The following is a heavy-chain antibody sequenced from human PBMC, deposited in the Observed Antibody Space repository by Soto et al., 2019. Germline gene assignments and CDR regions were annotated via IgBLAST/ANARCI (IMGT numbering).Heavy chain of an antibody. CDR2: IWYDGSNK. CDR1: GFTFSSYG. V-gene: IGHV3-33*01. CDR3: ARATAKSYYYYGMDV. D-gene: IGHD1-26*01. J-gene: IGHJ6*02. Sequence: QVQLVESGGGVVQPGRSLRLSCAASGFTFSSYGMHWVRQAPGKGLEWVAVIWYDGSNKYYADSVKGRFTISRDNSKNTLDLQMNSLRAEDTAVYYCARATAKSYYYYGMDVWGQGTTVTVSS.